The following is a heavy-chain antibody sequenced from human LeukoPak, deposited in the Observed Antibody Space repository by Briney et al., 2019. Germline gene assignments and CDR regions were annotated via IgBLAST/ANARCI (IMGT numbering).Heavy chain of an antibody. D-gene: IGHD3-16*01. CDR1: GFSFSNYW. CDR2: IKQDGSEK. J-gene: IGHJ4*02. CDR3: TRSLDE. Sequence: GGSLRLSCAASGFSFSNYWMDWVRQAPGKGLEWVANIKQDGSEKKCLDSVKGRFTISRDYAQNSLYLQMNSLRVEDTAVYYCTRSLDEWGQGTLVTVSS. V-gene: IGHV3-7*02.